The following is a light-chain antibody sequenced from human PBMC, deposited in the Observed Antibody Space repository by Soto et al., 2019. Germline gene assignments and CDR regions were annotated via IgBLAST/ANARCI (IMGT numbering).Light chain of an antibody. V-gene: IGKV4-1*01. J-gene: IGKJ2*01. Sequence: DIVVTQSPDSLAVSLGERATIHCKASQSVLYTSNSKNYLAWYQQKPGQPPKLLFYWASTRESGVPDRFSGSGSGIDFSLTVSSLPAEDVAVYSCQQDYSASGSTSGQGTKLE. CDR2: WAS. CDR1: QSVLYTSNSKNY. CDR3: QQDYSASGST.